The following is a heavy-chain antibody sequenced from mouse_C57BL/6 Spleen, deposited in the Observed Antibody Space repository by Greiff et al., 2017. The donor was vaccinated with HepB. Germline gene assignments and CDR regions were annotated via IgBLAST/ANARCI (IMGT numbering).Heavy chain of an antibody. CDR3: ARDYGGGFAY. J-gene: IGHJ3*01. CDR2: IDPSDSYT. D-gene: IGHD1-1*01. CDR1: GYTFTSYW. Sequence: QVQLQQPGAELVMPGASVKLSCKASGYTFTSYWMHWVKQRPGQGLEWIGEIDPSDSYTNYNQKFKGKSTLTVDKSSSTAYMQPSSLTSEDSAVYYCARDYGGGFAYWGQGTLVTVSA. V-gene: IGHV1-69*01.